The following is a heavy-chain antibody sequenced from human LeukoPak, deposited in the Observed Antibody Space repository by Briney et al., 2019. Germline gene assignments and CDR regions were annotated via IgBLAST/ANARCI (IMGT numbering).Heavy chain of an antibody. J-gene: IGHJ5*02. V-gene: IGHV4-34*01. CDR1: GGSFSGYY. CDR3: ARVGRGYSYGPPTGFDP. CDR2: INHSGST. Sequence: SETLSLTCAVYGGSFSGYYWSWIRQPPGKGLEWIGEINHSGSTNYNPSLKSRVTISVDTSKNQFSLKLSSVTAADTAVYYCARVGRGYSYGPPTGFDPWGQGTLVTVSS. D-gene: IGHD5-18*01.